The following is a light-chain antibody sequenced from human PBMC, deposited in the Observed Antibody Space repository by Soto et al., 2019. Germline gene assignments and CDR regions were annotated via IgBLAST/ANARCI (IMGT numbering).Light chain of an antibody. CDR3: QQYYSTPYT. J-gene: IGKJ2*01. CDR1: QSVLYSSNNKNY. Sequence: DIVMTQSPDSLAVSLGERATINCKSSQSVLYSSNNKNYLAWYQQKPGQPPKLLISWASTRESGVPDRFSGSGSGTDFTLTISSLQAEEVAVYYCQQYYSTPYTFGQGTKLEIK. V-gene: IGKV4-1*01. CDR2: WAS.